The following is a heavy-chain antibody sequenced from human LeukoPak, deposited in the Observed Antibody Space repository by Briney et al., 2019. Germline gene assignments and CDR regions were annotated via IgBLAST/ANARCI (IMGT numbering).Heavy chain of an antibody. CDR2: INGSGGST. Sequence: GGSLRLSCAASGFTFGSYAMSWVRQAPGKGLEWVSDINGSGGSTYYTDSVKGRFTISRDNSKNTLYLQMNSLRAEDTAVYYCAKVGMVATILNYFDYWGQGTLVTVSS. CDR1: GFTFGSYA. CDR3: AKVGMVATILNYFDY. D-gene: IGHD5-24*01. J-gene: IGHJ4*02. V-gene: IGHV3-23*01.